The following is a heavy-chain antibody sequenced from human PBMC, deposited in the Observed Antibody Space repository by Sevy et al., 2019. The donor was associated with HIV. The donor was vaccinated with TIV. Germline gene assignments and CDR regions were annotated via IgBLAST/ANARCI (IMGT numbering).Heavy chain of an antibody. D-gene: IGHD2-2*01. Sequence: GGSLRLSCAASGFTFSNYWMHWVRQAPGKGLVWVSCIKTDGSNRDSADSVKGRFFISRDNAKNLLYLQMNSLRAEDTAVYYCAREGDTVLVPTAVDAFDFWGQWTMVTVSS. CDR1: GFTFSNYW. CDR2: IKTDGSNR. CDR3: AREGDTVLVPTAVDAFDF. J-gene: IGHJ3*01. V-gene: IGHV3-74*01.